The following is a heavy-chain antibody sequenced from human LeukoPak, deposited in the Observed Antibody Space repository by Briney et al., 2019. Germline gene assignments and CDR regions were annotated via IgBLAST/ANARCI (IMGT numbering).Heavy chain of an antibody. J-gene: IGHJ3*01. V-gene: IGHV3-48*03. CDR3: ARSFDV. Sequence: GGSLRLSCAVSGFTFSSYEVNWVRQAPGKGLEWVSSISGSGTITHYAGSVKGRFTISRDNAKNSLYLQTDSLRAEDTAVYYCARSFDVWGQGTMVTVSS. CDR1: GFTFSSYE. CDR2: ISGSGTIT.